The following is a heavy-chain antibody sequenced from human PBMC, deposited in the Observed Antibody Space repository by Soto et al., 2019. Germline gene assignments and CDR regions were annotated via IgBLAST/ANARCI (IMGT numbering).Heavy chain of an antibody. J-gene: IGHJ6*03. CDR2: ISAYNGNT. CDR3: ARVRIAAAGTRGYYYYYMDV. CDR1: GYTFTSYG. D-gene: IGHD6-13*01. Sequence: ASVKVSCKASGYTFTSYGISWVRQAPGQGLEWMGWISAYNGNTNYAQKLQGRVTMTTDTSTSTAYMELRSLRSDDTAVYYCARVRIAAAGTRGYYYYYMDVWGKGTTVTVS. V-gene: IGHV1-18*01.